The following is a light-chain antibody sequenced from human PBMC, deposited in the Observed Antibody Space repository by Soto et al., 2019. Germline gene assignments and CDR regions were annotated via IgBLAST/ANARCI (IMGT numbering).Light chain of an antibody. CDR1: QTIRTW. V-gene: IGKV1-5*03. Sequence: DIQMTQSPSTLSAAVGDRVTITCQVSQTIRTWLAWYQQRPGEAPNLLIYEASKLQTGVPSRFGGSGSGTEFTVTISSLQPDDFATYYCQQYYTYPYTFGQGTKLEI. CDR3: QQYYTYPYT. CDR2: EAS. J-gene: IGKJ2*01.